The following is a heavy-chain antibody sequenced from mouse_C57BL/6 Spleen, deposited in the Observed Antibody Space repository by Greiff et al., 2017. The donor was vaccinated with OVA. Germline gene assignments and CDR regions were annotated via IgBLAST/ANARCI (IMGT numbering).Heavy chain of an antibody. CDR2: IDPSDSYT. Sequence: QVQLQQSGAELVRPGTSVKLSCKASGYTFTSYWMHWVKQRPGQGLEWIGVIDPSDSYTNYNQKFKGKATLTVDTSSSTAYMQLSSLTSEDSAVYYCARSFITTVVAPYFDYWGQGTTLTVSS. CDR1: GYTFTSYW. D-gene: IGHD1-1*01. CDR3: ARSFITTVVAPYFDY. V-gene: IGHV1-59*01. J-gene: IGHJ2*01.